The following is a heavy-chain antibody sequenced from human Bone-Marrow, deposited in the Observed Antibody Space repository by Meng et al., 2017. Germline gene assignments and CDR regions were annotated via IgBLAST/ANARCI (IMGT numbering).Heavy chain of an antibody. D-gene: IGHD3-10*01. V-gene: IGHV3-23*01. Sequence: GGSLRLSCAASEFTFSNYAMSWVRQAPGKGLEWVSAVSGSGASTYYADSMKGRFTISRDNSKNTLYLQMNSLRAEDTAVYYCAKMRITMVRGVVLYYYGMDVWGQGTTVTVSS. CDR1: EFTFSNYA. CDR2: VSGSGAST. J-gene: IGHJ6*02. CDR3: AKMRITMVRGVVLYYYGMDV.